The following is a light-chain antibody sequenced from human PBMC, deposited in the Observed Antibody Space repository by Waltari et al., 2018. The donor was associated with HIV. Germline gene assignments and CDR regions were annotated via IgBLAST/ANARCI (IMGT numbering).Light chain of an antibody. V-gene: IGLV7-46*01. CDR1: TGPVTTPHY. CDR3: SLFYNTARV. CDR2: DSY. Sequence: QAVVTQEPSLTVSPGGTFTLTSASSTGPVTTPHYPYWFQQMPGQSPTTLIFDSYSRHSWTPARFSGSLLGGKAALTLSGAQPEDEADYYCSLFYNTARVFGGGTRLTVL. J-gene: IGLJ2*01.